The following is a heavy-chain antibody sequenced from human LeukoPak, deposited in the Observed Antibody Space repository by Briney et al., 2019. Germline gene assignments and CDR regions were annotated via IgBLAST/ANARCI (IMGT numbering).Heavy chain of an antibody. Sequence: SETLSLTCTVSGGSISSSSYYWGWIRQPPGKGLEWIGSIYYSGSTYYNPSLKSRVTISVDTSKNQFSLKLSSVTAADTAVYFCARQASDGYNYGPFDSWGQGTLVTVSS. V-gene: IGHV4-39*01. CDR3: ARQASDGYNYGPFDS. J-gene: IGHJ5*01. CDR2: IYYSGST. D-gene: IGHD5-24*01. CDR1: GGSISSSSYY.